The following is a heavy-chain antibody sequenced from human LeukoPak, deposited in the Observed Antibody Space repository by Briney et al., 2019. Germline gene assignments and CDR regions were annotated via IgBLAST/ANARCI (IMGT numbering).Heavy chain of an antibody. CDR1: GFTFSSYG. CDR3: AREGVGRYYFDY. V-gene: IGHV3-33*01. J-gene: IGHJ4*02. Sequence: GGSLRLSCAAPGFTFSSYGMYWVRQAPGKGLEWVAVIWYDGSNKYYADSVKGRFTISRDNSKNTLYLQMNSLRAEDTAVYYCAREGVGRYYFDYWGQGTLVTVSS. CDR2: IWYDGSNK. D-gene: IGHD1-26*01.